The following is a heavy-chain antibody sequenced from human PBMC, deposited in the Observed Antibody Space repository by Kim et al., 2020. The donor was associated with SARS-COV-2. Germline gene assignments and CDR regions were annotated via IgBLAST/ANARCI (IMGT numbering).Heavy chain of an antibody. CDR1: GFTFSSYA. V-gene: IGHV3-23*01. D-gene: IGHD3-10*01. CDR2: VSSSGGST. Sequence: GGSLRLSCAASGFTFSSYAMSWVRQAPGKGLEWVSSVSSSGGSTYYADSVKDRCTISRDNSKNTLSLQMNSLRAEDTAVYYCARNYGSGSYSPLDYWGQATLVTVSS. J-gene: IGHJ4*02. CDR3: ARNYGSGSYSPLDY.